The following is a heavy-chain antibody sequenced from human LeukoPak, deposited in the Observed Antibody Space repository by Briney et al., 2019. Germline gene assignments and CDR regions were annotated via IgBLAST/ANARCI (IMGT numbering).Heavy chain of an antibody. V-gene: IGHV3-23*01. D-gene: IGHD2-21*01. CDR2: ISDGGGST. J-gene: IGHJ4*02. CDR1: GITLSNYG. Sequence: GRSHRLFYLVYGITLSNYGMSWARHAPGEGLESLACISDGGGSTKCGDSVKGRFAISRDNPKNTLCLEMNSLRTEHTAVYFCAKRGVVIQAILVGFHKEAYYFDSWGQGALVTVSS. CDR3: AKRGVVIQAILVGFHKEAYYFDS.